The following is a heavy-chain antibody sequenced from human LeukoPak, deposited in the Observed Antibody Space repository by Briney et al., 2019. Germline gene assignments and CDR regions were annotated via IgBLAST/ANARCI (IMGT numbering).Heavy chain of an antibody. V-gene: IGHV3-33*08. J-gene: IGHJ4*02. CDR2: IWSDGTNR. CDR3: ARDAQRGFDYSNSLQY. CDR1: GFSFNSYA. D-gene: IGHD4-11*01. Sequence: PGGSLRLSCAASGFSFNSYAMTWVRQAPGKGLEWVAVIWSDGTNRYYTGSVKGRFTISRVDSRNTVYLQMNTLRPEDTGMYYCARDAQRGFDYSNSLQYWGQGTPVTVST.